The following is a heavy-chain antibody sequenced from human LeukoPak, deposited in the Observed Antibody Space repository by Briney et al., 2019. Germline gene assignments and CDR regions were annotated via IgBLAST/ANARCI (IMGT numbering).Heavy chain of an antibody. J-gene: IGHJ5*02. V-gene: IGHV4-59*01. CDR1: GGSISSYY. Sequence: SETLSLTCTVSGGSISSYYWSWIRQPPGKGLEWIGYIYYSGSTNYNPSLKSRVTISVDTSKNQFSLKLSSVTAADTAVYYCARGGYCSSTSCSKYNWFDPWGQGTLVTVSS. CDR2: IYYSGST. CDR3: ARGGYCSSTSCSKYNWFDP. D-gene: IGHD2-2*01.